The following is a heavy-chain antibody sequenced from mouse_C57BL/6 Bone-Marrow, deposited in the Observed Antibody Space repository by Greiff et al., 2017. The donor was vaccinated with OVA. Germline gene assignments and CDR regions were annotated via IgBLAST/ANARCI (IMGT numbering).Heavy chain of an antibody. Sequence: VQLQQSGAELVRPGASVKLSCTASGFNIKDDYMHWVKQRPEQGLEWIGWIDPENGDTEYASKFQGKATITADTSSNTAYLQLSSLTSEDTAVYYCATYRRDTGYWYFDVWGTGTTVTVSS. J-gene: IGHJ1*03. D-gene: IGHD1-1*01. CDR1: GFNIKDDY. V-gene: IGHV14-4*01. CDR3: ATYRRDTGYWYFDV. CDR2: IDPENGDT.